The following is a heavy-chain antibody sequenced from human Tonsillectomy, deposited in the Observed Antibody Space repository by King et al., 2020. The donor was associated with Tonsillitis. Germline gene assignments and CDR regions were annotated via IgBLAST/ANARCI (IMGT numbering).Heavy chain of an antibody. CDR2: IYPGDSHT. V-gene: IGHV5-51*03. J-gene: IGHJ4*02. D-gene: IGHD2-2*01. Sequence: QLVQSGAEVREPGESLKISCKGSGYSFTSYWIVWVRQMPGKGLEWRGIIYPGDSHTRYSPSFQGQVTLSADRSITPAYLQWSSLKASDTAMYYCARGGNQRFFDYWGQGTLVTVSS. CDR1: GYSFTSYW. CDR3: ARGGNQRFFDY.